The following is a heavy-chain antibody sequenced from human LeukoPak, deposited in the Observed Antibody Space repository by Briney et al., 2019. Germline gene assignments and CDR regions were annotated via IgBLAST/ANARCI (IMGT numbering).Heavy chain of an antibody. CDR2: IYPGDSDT. CDR3: ARRGGRHRWLQGDGFDV. J-gene: IGHJ3*01. V-gene: IGHV5-51*01. Sequence: GESLKISCKGSGYSFTSYWIVWVRQKPGKNPEWMGIIYPGDSDTRYSPSFDGQVTISADQSSVFLQWSSMKPSDTAMYYCARRGGRHRWLQGDGFDVWGQGTMVTVSS. D-gene: IGHD5-24*01. CDR1: GYSFTSYW.